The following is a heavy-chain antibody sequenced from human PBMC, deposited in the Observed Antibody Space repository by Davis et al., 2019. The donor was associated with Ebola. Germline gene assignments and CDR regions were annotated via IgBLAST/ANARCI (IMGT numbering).Heavy chain of an antibody. Sequence: GESLKISCKASGYTFTSYDINWVRQATGQGLEWMGWMNPNSGNTGYAQKFQGRVTMTRNTSTSTAYMELSSLRSEDTAVYYCARDQGMLWFGDLPFDPWGQGTLVTVSS. CDR2: MNPNSGNT. V-gene: IGHV1-8*01. CDR3: ARDQGMLWFGDLPFDP. D-gene: IGHD3-10*01. J-gene: IGHJ5*02. CDR1: GYTFTSYD.